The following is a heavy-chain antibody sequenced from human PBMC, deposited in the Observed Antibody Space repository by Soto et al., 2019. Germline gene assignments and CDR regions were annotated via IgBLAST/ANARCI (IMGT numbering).Heavy chain of an antibody. Sequence: PGGSLRLSCAASGFTFSDYYMSWIRQAPGKGLEWVSYISSSGSTIYYADSVKGRFTISRDNAKNSLYLQMNSLRAEDTAVYYCAPSRKYYDFWSGPPNWFDTWGQGTLVTVSS. J-gene: IGHJ5*02. D-gene: IGHD3-3*01. CDR1: GFTFSDYY. CDR2: ISSSGSTI. CDR3: APSRKYYDFWSGPPNWFDT. V-gene: IGHV3-11*01.